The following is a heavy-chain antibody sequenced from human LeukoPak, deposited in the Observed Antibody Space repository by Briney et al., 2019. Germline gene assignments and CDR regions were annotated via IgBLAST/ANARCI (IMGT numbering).Heavy chain of an antibody. V-gene: IGHV3-23*01. CDR2: ISGGGDVI. CDR3: AKRYCSGGSCQGWFDP. J-gene: IGHJ5*02. CDR1: GFTFSSYA. Sequence: GGSLRLSCAASGFTFSSYAMSWVRQAPGKGLEWVSVISGGGDVIYYSDSVKGRFTISRDNSKNTLYLQMSSLRAEDTAVYYCAKRYCSGGSCQGWFDPWGQGTLVTVSS. D-gene: IGHD2-15*01.